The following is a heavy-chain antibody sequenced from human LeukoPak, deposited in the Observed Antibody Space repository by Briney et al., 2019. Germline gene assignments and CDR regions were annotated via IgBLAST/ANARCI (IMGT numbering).Heavy chain of an antibody. J-gene: IGHJ5*02. V-gene: IGHV1-2*02. CDR1: GYTFTGYY. CDR3: VRNNDYRDPSWFDP. CDR2: INPNSGGT. Sequence: ASVKVSCKASGYTFTGYYMHWVRQAPGQGLEWMGWINPNSGGTNYAQKFQGRVTMTRDTSISTAYMELSRLRSDDTAVYYCVRNNDYRDPSWFDPWGQGTLVTVSS. D-gene: IGHD4-11*01.